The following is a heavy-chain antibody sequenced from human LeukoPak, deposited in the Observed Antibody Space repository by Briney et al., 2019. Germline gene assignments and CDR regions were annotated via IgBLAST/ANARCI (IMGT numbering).Heavy chain of an antibody. V-gene: IGHV4-30-2*01. CDR1: GGSISSGGYS. Sequence: PSETLSLTCAVSGGSISSGGYSWSWIRQPPGKGLEWIGYIYHSGSTYYNPSLKSRVTISVDRSKNQFSLKLSSVTAADTAVYYCARDFYNWNYDYYYGMDVWGQGTTVTVSS. J-gene: IGHJ6*02. CDR2: IYHSGST. CDR3: ARDFYNWNYDYYYGMDV. D-gene: IGHD1-20*01.